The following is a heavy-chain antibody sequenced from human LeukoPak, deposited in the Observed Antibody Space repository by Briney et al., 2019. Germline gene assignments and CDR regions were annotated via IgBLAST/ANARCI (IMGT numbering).Heavy chain of an antibody. J-gene: IGHJ6*04. CDR1: GFTFSSYS. V-gene: IGHV3-48*01. CDR3: AGRRGYDFWSGYRPLDV. Sequence: GGSLRLSCAASGFTFSSYSMNWVRQAPGKGLEWVSYISSSSSTIYYADSVKGRFTISRDNAKNSLYLQMNSLRAEDTAVYYCAGRRGYDFWSGYRPLDVWGKGTTVTVSS. D-gene: IGHD3-3*01. CDR2: ISSSSSTI.